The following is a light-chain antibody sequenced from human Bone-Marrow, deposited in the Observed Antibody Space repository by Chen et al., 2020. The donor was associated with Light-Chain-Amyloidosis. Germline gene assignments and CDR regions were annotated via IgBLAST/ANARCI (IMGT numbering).Light chain of an antibody. Sequence: SYVLTQPSSVSVAPGQTATLACGGNNIGSTSVHWYQQTPGQAPLLVVYDDSDRPSGVPERLSGAKSGNTAALTIGRVEAGDEADYYGHVWDRSSDRPVFGGGTKLTV. CDR2: DDS. CDR1: NIGSTS. V-gene: IGLV3-21*02. J-gene: IGLJ3*02. CDR3: HVWDRSSDRPV.